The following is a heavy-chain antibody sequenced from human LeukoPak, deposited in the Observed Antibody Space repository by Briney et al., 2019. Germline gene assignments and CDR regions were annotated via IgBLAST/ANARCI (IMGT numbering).Heavy chain of an antibody. D-gene: IGHD3-3*01. CDR3: ARDNAAPLKFWSGYPRRYYYYNMDV. CDR1: GGSFSGYY. J-gene: IGHJ6*03. CDR2: INHSGST. Sequence: SETLSLTCAVYGGSFSGYYWSWIRQPPGKGLEWIGDINHSGSTNYNPSLKSRVTISVDTSKNQFSLKLSSVTAADTAVYYCARDNAAPLKFWSGYPRRYYYYNMDVWGKGTTVTVSS. V-gene: IGHV4-34*01.